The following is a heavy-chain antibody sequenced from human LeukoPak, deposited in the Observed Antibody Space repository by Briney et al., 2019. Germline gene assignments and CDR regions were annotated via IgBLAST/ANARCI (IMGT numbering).Heavy chain of an antibody. V-gene: IGHV1-2*06. CDR3: AITAMVTKYYTYYFDY. D-gene: IGHD5-18*01. CDR2: INPNSGGT. J-gene: IGHJ4*02. Sequence: ASVTVSCKASGYTFTGYYMHWVRPAPGQGLEWMGRINPNSGGTNYAQKFQGRVTMTRDTSISTAYMELSRLRSDDTAVYYCAITAMVTKYYTYYFDYWGQGTLVTVSS. CDR1: GYTFTGYY.